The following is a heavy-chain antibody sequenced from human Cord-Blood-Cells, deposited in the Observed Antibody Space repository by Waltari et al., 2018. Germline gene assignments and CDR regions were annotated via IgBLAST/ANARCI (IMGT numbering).Heavy chain of an antibody. CDR3: ARDSSSSWYYYYYGMDV. Sequence: EVQLVESGGGLVKPGGSLRLSCAASGFTFSSYSMNWVRQAPGKGLEWVSSISGSSSYISYADSVKGRFTISRDNAKNSLYLQMNSLRAEDTAVYYCARDSSSSWYYYYYGMDVWGQGTTVTVSS. J-gene: IGHJ6*02. V-gene: IGHV3-21*01. D-gene: IGHD6-13*01. CDR2: ISGSSSYI. CDR1: GFTFSSYS.